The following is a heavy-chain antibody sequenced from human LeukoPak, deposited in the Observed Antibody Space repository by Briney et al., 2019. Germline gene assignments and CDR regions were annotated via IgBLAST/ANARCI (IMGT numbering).Heavy chain of an antibody. CDR2: ISSSIGYI. CDR3: ARDRRGIAAAGTDY. J-gene: IGHJ4*02. Sequence: GGSLRLSCAASGFPFSSYSMNWVRQAPGKGLEWVSSISSSIGYIYYADSVKGRFTISRDNAKNSLYLHMNSLRAEDTALYYCARDRRGIAAAGTDYWGPGTLVTVSS. D-gene: IGHD6-13*01. V-gene: IGHV3-21*01. CDR1: GFPFSSYS.